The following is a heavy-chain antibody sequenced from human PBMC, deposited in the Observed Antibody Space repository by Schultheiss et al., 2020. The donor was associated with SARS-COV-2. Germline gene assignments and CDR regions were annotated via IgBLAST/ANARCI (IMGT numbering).Heavy chain of an antibody. D-gene: IGHD3-16*02. CDR3: ATSPLHRFYFDY. J-gene: IGHJ4*02. Sequence: GESLKISCAASGFTFSDYSMNWVRQAPGKGLEWVSFISSGSDYEYYADSMKGRFTISRDNTKNLVYLHMNSLRAEDTAVYYCATSPLHRFYFDYWGQGTLVTVSS. V-gene: IGHV3-21*06. CDR1: GFTFSDYS. CDR2: ISSGSDYE.